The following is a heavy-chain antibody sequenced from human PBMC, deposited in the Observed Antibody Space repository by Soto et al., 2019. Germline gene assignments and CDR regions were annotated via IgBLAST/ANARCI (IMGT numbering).Heavy chain of an antibody. CDR3: ARVGDSGYYWYFDY. CDR1: GDSITSYY. D-gene: IGHD3-22*01. V-gene: IGHV4-4*07. Sequence: PSETLSLTCTVSGDSITSYYWTWIRQAAGKRLECIGRVFSSGTTNYNPSLKRRVTMSVDTSKNQLSLKLTSVTAADTAVYYCARVGDSGYYWYFDYWGQGALVTVSS. J-gene: IGHJ4*02. CDR2: VFSSGTT.